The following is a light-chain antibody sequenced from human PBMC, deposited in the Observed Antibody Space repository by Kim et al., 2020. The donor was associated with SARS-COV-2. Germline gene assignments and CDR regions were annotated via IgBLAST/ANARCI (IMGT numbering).Light chain of an antibody. J-gene: IGKJ4*01. CDR3: QQSYTSPRT. V-gene: IGKV1-39*01. CDR1: QSISTY. CDR2: TAS. Sequence: ASVGDTVTIACRASQSISTYLNWYHHKPGKAPKLLIYTASNLQGGVPSRFSGSGSGTYFTLTISCLQPEDFTTYYCQQSYTSPRTFGGGTKVDIK.